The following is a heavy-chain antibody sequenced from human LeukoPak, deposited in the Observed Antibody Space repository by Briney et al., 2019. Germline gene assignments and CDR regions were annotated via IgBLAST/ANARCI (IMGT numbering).Heavy chain of an antibody. CDR2: INQDGSEK. V-gene: IGHV3-7*01. CDR1: GFSSGSYW. J-gene: IGHJ5*01. CDR3: ASDGHPFES. Sequence: GGSLRLSCAASGFSSGSYWMSWVRQAPGKGLEWVANINQDGSEKYYVDSVKGRFTISRDNARNSLFLQMNSLRAQDTAVYYCASDGHPFESWGQGTLVTVSS.